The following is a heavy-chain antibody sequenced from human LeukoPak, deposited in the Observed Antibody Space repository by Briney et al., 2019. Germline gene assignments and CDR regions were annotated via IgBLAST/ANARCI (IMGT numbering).Heavy chain of an antibody. D-gene: IGHD1-26*01. CDR2: LT. J-gene: IGHJ4*02. CDR1: GGSISGTNW. V-gene: IGHV4-4*02. CDR3: SRESGPFSPFGF. Sequence: SETLSLTCGVSGGSISGTNWWSWVRQPQGRGWSGLGNLTNCNPSLRSRLTMSLDESKNQVSLNLTSVTAADTAVYYCSRESGPFSPFGFWGQGTLVSVHS.